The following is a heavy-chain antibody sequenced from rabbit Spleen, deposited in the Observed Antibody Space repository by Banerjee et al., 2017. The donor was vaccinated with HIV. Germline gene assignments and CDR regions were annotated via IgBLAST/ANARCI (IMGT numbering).Heavy chain of an antibody. J-gene: IGHJ6*01. Sequence: QSLEESGGDLVKPGASLTLTCTASGFSFSSSYWMSWVRQAPGKGLEWIGYIDAGSSGSSYYATWAKGRFTISKTSSTTVTLQMTSLTAADTATYFCARDTSSSFSSYGMDLWGPGTLVTVS. D-gene: IGHD1-1*01. CDR3: ARDTSSSFSSYGMDL. CDR1: GFSFSSSYW. CDR2: IDAGSSGSS. V-gene: IGHV1S40*01.